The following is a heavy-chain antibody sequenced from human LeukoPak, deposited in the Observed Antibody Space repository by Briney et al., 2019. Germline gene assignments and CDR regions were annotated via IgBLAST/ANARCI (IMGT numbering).Heavy chain of an antibody. D-gene: IGHD1-26*01. CDR3: ARRILLRPHDAFDI. J-gene: IGHJ3*02. V-gene: IGHV4-59*08. Sequence: SETLSLTCTVSGGSISSYYWSWIRQPPGKGLEWIGYIYYSGSTNYNPSLKSRVTISVDTPKNQFSLKLSSVTAADTAVYYCARRILLRPHDAFDIWGQGTMVTVSS. CDR2: IYYSGST. CDR1: GGSISSYY.